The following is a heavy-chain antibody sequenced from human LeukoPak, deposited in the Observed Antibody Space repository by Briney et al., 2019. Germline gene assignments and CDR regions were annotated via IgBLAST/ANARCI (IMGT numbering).Heavy chain of an antibody. J-gene: IGHJ4*02. CDR2: INWNGGST. V-gene: IGHV3-20*04. D-gene: IGHD3-22*01. Sequence: PGGSLRLSCAASGFTFSSYEMNWVRQAPGKGLEWVSGINWNGGSTGYADSVKGRFTISRDNAKNSLYLQMNSLRAEDTALYYCARVYYDSSGYVYWGQGTLVTVSS. CDR1: GFTFSSYE. CDR3: ARVYYDSSGYVY.